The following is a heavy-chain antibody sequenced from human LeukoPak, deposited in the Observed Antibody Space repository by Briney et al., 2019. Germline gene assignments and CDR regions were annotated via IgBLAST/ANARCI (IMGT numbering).Heavy chain of an antibody. CDR2: ISWNSGSI. J-gene: IGHJ4*02. V-gene: IGHV3-9*01. CDR1: GFTFDDYA. Sequence: GGSLRLSCAASGFTFDDYAMHGVRQAPGKGLEWVSGISWNSGSIGYADSVKGRFTISRDNAKNSLYLQMNSLRAEDTAFYYCAKDKNGDYVGMFDYWGQGTLVTVSS. D-gene: IGHD4-17*01. CDR3: AKDKNGDYVGMFDY.